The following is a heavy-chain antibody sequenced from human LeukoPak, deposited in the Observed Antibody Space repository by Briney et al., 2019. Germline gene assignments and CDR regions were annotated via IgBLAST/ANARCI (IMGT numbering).Heavy chain of an antibody. V-gene: IGHV3-66*01. CDR1: GFTVSSNY. J-gene: IGHJ3*02. CDR3: ARVGQQLVKDAFDI. Sequence: PGGSLRLSCAASGFTVSSNYMSWVRQAPGKGLEWVSVIYSGGSTYYADSVKGRFTISRDNSKNTLYLQMNSLRAEDTAVYYCARVGQQLVKDAFDIWGQGTMVTVSS. CDR2: IYSGGST. D-gene: IGHD6-13*01.